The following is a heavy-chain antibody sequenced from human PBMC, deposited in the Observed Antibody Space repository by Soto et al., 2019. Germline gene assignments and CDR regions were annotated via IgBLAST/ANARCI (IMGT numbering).Heavy chain of an antibody. CDR2: IYYSGST. D-gene: IGHD1-1*01. V-gene: IGHV4-59*01. CDR3: ARVPRLPRSTTGTTQYYFDY. Sequence: PSETLSLTCTVSGGSISSYYWSWIRQPPGKGLEWIGYIYYSGSTNYNPSLKSRVTISVDTSKNQFSLKLSSVTAADTAVYYCARVPRLPRSTTGTTQYYFDYWGQGTLVTVSS. CDR1: GGSISSYY. J-gene: IGHJ4*02.